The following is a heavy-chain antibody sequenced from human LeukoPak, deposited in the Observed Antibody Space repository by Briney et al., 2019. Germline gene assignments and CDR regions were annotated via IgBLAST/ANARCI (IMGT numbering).Heavy chain of an antibody. CDR3: ARATYDSSAVDAFDI. Sequence: GGSLRLSCTASGFTFSNYWMHWVRQAPGKGLAWVSRISTDGSTRHYADSVKGRFTISRDNAKNSLYLQMNTLRAEDTAVYYCARATYDSSAVDAFDIWGQGTMVTVSP. J-gene: IGHJ3*02. V-gene: IGHV3-74*01. CDR1: GFTFSNYW. D-gene: IGHD3-22*01. CDR2: ISTDGSTR.